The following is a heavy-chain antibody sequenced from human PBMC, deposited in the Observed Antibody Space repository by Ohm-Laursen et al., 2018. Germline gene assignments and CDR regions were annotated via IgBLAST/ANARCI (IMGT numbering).Heavy chain of an antibody. D-gene: IGHD6-13*01. CDR3: ARCKQPRDYYGMDV. J-gene: IGHJ6*02. CDR1: GFTSSDYY. CDR2: ISSSGSTI. V-gene: IGHV3-11*01. Sequence: SLRLSCTASGFTSSDYYMSWIRQAPGKGLEWVSYISSSGSTIYYADSVKGRFTISRDNAKNSLYLQMNSLRAEDTAVYYCARCKQPRDYYGMDVWGQGTTVTVSS.